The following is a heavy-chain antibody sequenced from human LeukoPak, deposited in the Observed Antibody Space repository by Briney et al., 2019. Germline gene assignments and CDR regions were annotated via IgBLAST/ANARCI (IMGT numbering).Heavy chain of an antibody. D-gene: IGHD6-13*01. CDR3: AKDSTSSSWYFYYYYYRDV. V-gene: IGHV3-30*02. Sequence: GGSLRLPYAASGFPYSSYGMHWVRQARGKALEGVAFIRYDGSNKYYADSVTGRFIISRDNSKNTPYLEMNSLRAQDTAVYYCAKDSTSSSWYFYYYYYRDVWGKGTTVTISS. CDR2: IRYDGSNK. J-gene: IGHJ6*03. CDR1: GFPYSSYG.